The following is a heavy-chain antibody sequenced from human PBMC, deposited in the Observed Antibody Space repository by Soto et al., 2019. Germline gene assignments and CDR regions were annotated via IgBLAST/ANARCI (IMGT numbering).Heavy chain of an antibody. CDR1: GFSFSTFG. J-gene: IGHJ3*02. CDR3: ARPPSAYDVSDAFGI. V-gene: IGHV3-33*01. Sequence: QVQLVESGGGVVQPGRSLRLSCAGSGFSFSTFGLHWVRQAPGKGLEWVAVIWYDANDKYYADSVKDRFTISKDNSKNTVYLQMNSLRVEDTAVYYCARPPSAYDVSDAFGIWGQGTMVTVSP. CDR2: IWYDANDK. D-gene: IGHD5-12*01.